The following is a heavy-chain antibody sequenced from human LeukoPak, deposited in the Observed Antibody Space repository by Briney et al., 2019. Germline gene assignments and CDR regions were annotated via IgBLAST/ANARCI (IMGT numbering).Heavy chain of an antibody. D-gene: IGHD2-2*01. J-gene: IGHJ4*02. CDR1: GGSISSYY. CDR3: ARSCSSTSCYSQIDY. V-gene: IGHV4-59*01. Sequence: SETLSLTCTVSGGSISSYYWSWIRQPPGKGLEWIGYIYYSGSTNYNPSLKSRVTISVDTSKNQFSLKLSSVTAADTAVYYCARSCSSTSCYSQIDYWGQGTLVTVSS. CDR2: IYYSGST.